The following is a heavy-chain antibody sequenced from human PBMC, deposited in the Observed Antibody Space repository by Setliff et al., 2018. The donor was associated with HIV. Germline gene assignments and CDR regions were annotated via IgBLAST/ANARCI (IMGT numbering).Heavy chain of an antibody. J-gene: IGHJ4*02. CDR3: AKELAASGLGYLDS. CDR1: GFTFSNYA. D-gene: IGHD3-16*02. V-gene: IGHV3-23*01. Sequence: PWGSLRLSCAASGFTFSNYAMSWVRQAPGEGLEWVSAILSTGERTFYADSVKGRFTISRDNSKNTVYLQMNSLRAEDTAEYYCAKELAASGLGYLDSWGRGILVTVSS. CDR2: ILSTGERT.